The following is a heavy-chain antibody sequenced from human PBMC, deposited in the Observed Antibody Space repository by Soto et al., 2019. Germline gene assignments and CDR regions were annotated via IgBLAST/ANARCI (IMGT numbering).Heavy chain of an antibody. Sequence: GGSLRLSCAASGFMFSAYTMNWVRQAPGKGLEWLSSISDDSSYIDYADSLRGRFTVSRDNARNSLYLQIDSLGVEDTAVYYCATPYYFNHWGPGTLVTVPQ. D-gene: IGHD3-16*01. CDR2: ISDDSSYI. CDR1: GFMFSAYT. CDR3: ATPYYFNH. J-gene: IGHJ1*01. V-gene: IGHV3-21*06.